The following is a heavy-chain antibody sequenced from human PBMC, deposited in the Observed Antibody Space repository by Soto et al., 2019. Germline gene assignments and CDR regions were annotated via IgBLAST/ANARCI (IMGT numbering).Heavy chain of an antibody. Sequence: SETLSLTCPVSGGSISTYYWSWIRQSPGKGLEWIGYISYSGSTNYNPSLKSRITISVDTSKNQFSLKLNSVTAADTAVYYCARDRLAAAAAEVAFDVWGQGTMVTVS. V-gene: IGHV4-59*01. CDR2: ISYSGST. D-gene: IGHD6-13*01. J-gene: IGHJ3*01. CDR3: ARDRLAAAAAEVAFDV. CDR1: GGSISTYY.